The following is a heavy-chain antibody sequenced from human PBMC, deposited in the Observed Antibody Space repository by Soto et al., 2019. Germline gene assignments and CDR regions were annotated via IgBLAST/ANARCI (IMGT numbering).Heavy chain of an antibody. CDR3: AIGGYCSSTSCPYYYYYMDV. CDR1: GFTFSSYA. Sequence: PGGSLRLSCAASGFTFSSYAMSWVRQAPGKGLEWVSAISGSGGSTYYADSVKGRFTISRDNSKNTLYLQMNSLRAEDTAVYHCAIGGYCSSTSCPYYYYYMDVWGKGTTLTFSS. D-gene: IGHD2-2*01. J-gene: IGHJ6*03. CDR2: ISGSGGST. V-gene: IGHV3-23*01.